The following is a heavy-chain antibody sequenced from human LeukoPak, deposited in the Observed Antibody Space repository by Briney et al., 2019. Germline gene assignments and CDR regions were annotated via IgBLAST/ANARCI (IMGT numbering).Heavy chain of an antibody. D-gene: IGHD6-13*01. J-gene: IGHJ4*02. Sequence: KPSETLSLTCTVSGGSISSSSYYWGWIRQPPGKGLEWIGSIYYSGSTYYNPSLKSRVTISVDTSKNQFSLKLSSVTAADTAVYYCASRLGFSWGSFDYWGQGTLVTVSS. CDR3: ASRLGFSWGSFDY. CDR2: IYYSGST. V-gene: IGHV4-39*01. CDR1: GGSISSSSYY.